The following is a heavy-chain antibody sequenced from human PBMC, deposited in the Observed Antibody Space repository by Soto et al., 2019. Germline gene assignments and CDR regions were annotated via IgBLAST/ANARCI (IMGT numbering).Heavy chain of an antibody. V-gene: IGHV3-23*01. CDR1: GFTFSSYA. CDR3: AKSHMVRGVTLTNNYYYYGMDV. D-gene: IGHD3-10*01. Sequence: HPGGSLRLSCAASGFTFSSYAMSWVRQAPGKGLEWVSAISGSGGSTYYADSVKGRFTISRDNSKNTLYLQMNSLRAEDTAVYYCAKSHMVRGVTLTNNYYYYGMDVWGQGTTVTVSS. CDR2: ISGSGGST. J-gene: IGHJ6*02.